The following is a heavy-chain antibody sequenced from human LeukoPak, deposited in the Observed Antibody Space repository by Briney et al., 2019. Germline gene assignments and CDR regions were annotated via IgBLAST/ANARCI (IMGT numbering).Heavy chain of an antibody. D-gene: IGHD2-2*01. V-gene: IGHV3-48*01. CDR3: ARGDIVVVPAPYYGMDV. J-gene: IGHJ6*02. CDR2: ISSSGSTI. CDR1: GFTFSSYT. Sequence: GGSLRLSCAASGFTFSSYTMNWVRQAPGKGLEWLSYISSSGSTIYYADSVKGRFTISRDNAKNSLYLQMNSLRAEDTAVYYCARGDIVVVPAPYYGMDVWGQGTTVTVSS.